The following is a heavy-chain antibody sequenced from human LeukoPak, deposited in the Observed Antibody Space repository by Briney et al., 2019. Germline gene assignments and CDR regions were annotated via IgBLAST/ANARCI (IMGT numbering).Heavy chain of an antibody. CDR1: GYTFTSHY. D-gene: IGHD2-21*02. Sequence: ASVKVSCKASGYTFTSHYMHWVRQAPGQGLEWMGIINPNSGGTSHAQKFQGRVTMTSDTSTSTVYMELSSLRSEDTAVYYCARAYCGGDCYSNVEYYFDYWGQGTLVTVSS. J-gene: IGHJ4*02. V-gene: IGHV1-46*01. CDR2: INPNSGGT. CDR3: ARAYCGGDCYSNVEYYFDY.